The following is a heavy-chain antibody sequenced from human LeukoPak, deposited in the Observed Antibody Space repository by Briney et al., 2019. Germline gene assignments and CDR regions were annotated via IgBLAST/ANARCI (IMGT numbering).Heavy chain of an antibody. V-gene: IGHV1-18*01. D-gene: IGHD3-10*01. Sequence: ASVKVSCKASGYTFTSYGISWVRQAPGQGLEWMGWISAYNGNTNYAQKLQGRVTMTTDTSTSTAYMELRSLRSEDTAVYYCARGRELWFGESQLDYWGQGTLVTVSS. CDR3: ARGRELWFGESQLDY. J-gene: IGHJ4*02. CDR2: ISAYNGNT. CDR1: GYTFTSYG.